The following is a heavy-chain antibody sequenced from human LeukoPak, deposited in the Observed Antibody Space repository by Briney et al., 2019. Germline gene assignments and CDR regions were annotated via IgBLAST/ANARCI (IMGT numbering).Heavy chain of an antibody. CDR3: AKDRGYCSGGSCYFDY. CDR2: ISGSGGDT. D-gene: IGHD2-15*01. CDR1: GFTFSSYV. V-gene: IGHV3-23*01. J-gene: IGHJ4*02. Sequence: PGGSLRLSCAASGFTFSSYVMYWVRPAPGKGLEWVSAISGSGGDTYYADSVKGRFTVSRDNSKNTLYLQMNSLRAEDTAVYYCAKDRGYCSGGSCYFDYWGQGTLVTVSS.